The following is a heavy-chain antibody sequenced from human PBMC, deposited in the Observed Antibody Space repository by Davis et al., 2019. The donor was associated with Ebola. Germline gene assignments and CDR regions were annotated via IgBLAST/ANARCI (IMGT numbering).Heavy chain of an antibody. CDR3: ARDRQWPGDFDY. Sequence: GESLKISCAASGFTFSDYYMSWIRQAPGKGLEWVANIKQDGSEKYYVDSVKGRFTISRDNAKNSLYLQMNSLRAEDTAVYYCARDRQWPGDFDYWGQGTLVTVSS. CDR1: GFTFSDYY. J-gene: IGHJ4*02. CDR2: IKQDGSEK. V-gene: IGHV3-7*01. D-gene: IGHD6-19*01.